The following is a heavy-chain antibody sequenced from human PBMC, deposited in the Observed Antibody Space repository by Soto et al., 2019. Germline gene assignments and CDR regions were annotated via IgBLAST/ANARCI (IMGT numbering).Heavy chain of an antibody. CDR3: ASVRRDGYKGLDY. V-gene: IGHV4-39*07. Sequence: SETLSLTCTVSGDSIGTTHSYWAWIRQSPGKGLEWIGNIHYSGSTYYMPSLRSRVTISVDKSKNQFSLKLSSVTAADTAVYYCASVRRDGYKGLDYWGQGTLVTVSS. J-gene: IGHJ4*02. CDR2: IHYSGST. CDR1: GDSIGTTHSY. D-gene: IGHD5-12*01.